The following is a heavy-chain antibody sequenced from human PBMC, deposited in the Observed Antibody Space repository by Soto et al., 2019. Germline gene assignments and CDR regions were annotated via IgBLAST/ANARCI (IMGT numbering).Heavy chain of an antibody. CDR3: ARMNKGGGIAAAGRLDY. Sequence: QVQLVQSGAEVKKPGASVKVSCKASGYTFTSYGISWVRQAPGQGLEWMGWISAYNGNTNYAQKLQGRVTITTDTSTSTAYMELRSLRSDDTAVYYCARMNKGGGIAAAGRLDYWGQGTLVTVSS. V-gene: IGHV1-18*01. D-gene: IGHD6-13*01. CDR2: ISAYNGNT. CDR1: GYTFTSYG. J-gene: IGHJ4*02.